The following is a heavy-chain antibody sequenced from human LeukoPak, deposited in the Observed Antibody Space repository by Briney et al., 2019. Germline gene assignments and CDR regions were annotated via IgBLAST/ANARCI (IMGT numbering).Heavy chain of an antibody. D-gene: IGHD3-22*01. J-gene: IGHJ4*02. CDR2: NYYGGST. CDR3: AGHYYDSSGSYYFDY. CDR1: GGSISSYY. V-gene: IGHV4-59*01. Sequence: SETLSLTCTVSGGSISSYYWSWIRQPPGKGLEWIGYNYYGGSTNYNPSLQSRVTISVDTSKNQFSLKLSSVTAADTAVYYCAGHYYDSSGSYYFDYWGQGTLVTVSS.